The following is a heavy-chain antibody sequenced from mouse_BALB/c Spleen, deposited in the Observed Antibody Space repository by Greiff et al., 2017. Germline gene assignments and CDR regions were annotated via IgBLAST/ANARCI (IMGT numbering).Heavy chain of an antibody. D-gene: IGHD2-2*01. CDR1: GYSITSGYY. J-gene: IGHJ4*01. CDR2: ISYDGSN. CDR3: AGWFGAMDY. Sequence: EVQLVESGPGLVKPSQSLSLTCSVTGYSITSGYYWNWIRQFPGNKLEWMGYISYDGSNNYNPSLKNRISITRDTSKNQFFLKLNSVTTEDTATYYCAGWFGAMDYWGQGTSVTVSS. V-gene: IGHV3-6*02.